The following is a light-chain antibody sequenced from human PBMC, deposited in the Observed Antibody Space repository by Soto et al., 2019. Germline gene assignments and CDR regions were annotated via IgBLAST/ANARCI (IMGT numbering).Light chain of an antibody. CDR3: QQRINWPLT. Sequence: EIVLTQSPATLSLSPGERATLSCRASQSVSSYLAWYQQKPGQAPRLLIYDASNRATGIPARFSGSGSGTDLTLTISSLEPEDLAVYYCQQRINWPLTFGGGTKAEIK. V-gene: IGKV3-11*01. CDR1: QSVSSY. CDR2: DAS. J-gene: IGKJ4*01.